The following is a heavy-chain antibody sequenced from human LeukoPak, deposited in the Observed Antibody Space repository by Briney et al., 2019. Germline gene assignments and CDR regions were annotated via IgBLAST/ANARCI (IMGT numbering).Heavy chain of an antibody. D-gene: IGHD3-22*01. J-gene: IGHJ4*02. CDR2: INPSGGST. V-gene: IGHV1-46*01. CDR3: ASSAASGYYGY. CDR1: GYTFTSYY. Sequence: GASVKVSCKASGYTFTSYYMHWVRQAPGQGLEWMGIINPSGGSTSYAQKFQGRVTMTRDTSTSSVYMELSSLRSEDTAVYYCASSAASGYYGYWGQGTLVTVSS.